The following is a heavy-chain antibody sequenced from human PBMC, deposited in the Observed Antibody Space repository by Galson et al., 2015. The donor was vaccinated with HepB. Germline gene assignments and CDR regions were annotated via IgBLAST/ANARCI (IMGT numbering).Heavy chain of an antibody. D-gene: IGHD5-24*01. V-gene: IGHV4-31*03. CDR1: GDSISRGGHY. Sequence: TLSLTCTVSGDSISRGGHYWSWIRQHPGKGLEWIGYIYYSGTTYYNPSLKSRVIISVDTSKNQFSLKLSSVTAADTAVYYCARVGDGFNLGYYYYYMDVWGKGTTVTVSS. CDR2: IYYSGTT. J-gene: IGHJ6*03. CDR3: ARVGDGFNLGYYYYYMDV.